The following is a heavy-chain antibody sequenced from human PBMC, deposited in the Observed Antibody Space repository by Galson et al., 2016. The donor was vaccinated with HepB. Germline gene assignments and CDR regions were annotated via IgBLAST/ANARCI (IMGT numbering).Heavy chain of an antibody. CDR2: INPSAGST. V-gene: IGHV1-46*03. CDR3: ARGRYYGMDV. Sequence: SVKVSCKASGYTFTNYNMHWVRQAPGQGLEWMGIINPSAGSTSYAQKFQGRVAMTRDTSTSTVYMELSSLRTEVTAVYYCARGRYYGMDVWGQGATVTVSS. CDR1: GYTFTNYN. J-gene: IGHJ6*02.